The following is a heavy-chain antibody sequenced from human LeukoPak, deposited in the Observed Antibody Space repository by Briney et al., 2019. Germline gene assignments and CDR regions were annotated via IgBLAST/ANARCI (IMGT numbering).Heavy chain of an antibody. D-gene: IGHD2-2*01. CDR3: AKVGYCSSTSCYHWVEYYYGMDV. V-gene: IGHV3-23*01. CDR2: ISGSGGST. Sequence: GESLKISCAASGFTFSSYAMSWVRQAPGKGLEWVSAISGSGGSTYYADSVKGRFTISRDNSKNTLYLQMNSLRAEDTAVYYCAKVGYCSSTSCYHWVEYYYGMDVWGQGTTVTVSS. J-gene: IGHJ6*02. CDR1: GFTFSSYA.